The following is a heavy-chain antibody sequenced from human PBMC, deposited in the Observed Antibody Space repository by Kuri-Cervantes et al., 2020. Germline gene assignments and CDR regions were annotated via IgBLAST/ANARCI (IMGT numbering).Heavy chain of an antibody. J-gene: IGHJ3*02. CDR1: GFKFSDYA. D-gene: IGHD1-26*01. V-gene: IGHV3-30-3*01. CDR2: ISYDGSNK. CDR3: AKDGGLGMRAFDI. Sequence: GGSLRLSCAASGFKFSDYAMHWVRQAPGKGLEWVGFISYDGSNKYYADSVKGRFTISRDNSKNTLYLQMNSLRAEDTAVYYCAKDGGLGMRAFDIWGQGTRVTVSS.